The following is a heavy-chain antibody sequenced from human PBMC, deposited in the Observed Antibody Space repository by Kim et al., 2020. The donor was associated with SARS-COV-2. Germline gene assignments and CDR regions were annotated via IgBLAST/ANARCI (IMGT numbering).Heavy chain of an antibody. J-gene: IGHJ6*02. V-gene: IGHV1-18*01. Sequence: ASVKVSCKTSGYTFTSFGITWVRQAPGEGLERVGWISGYNGDTNYARKYQGRVTMTTDTSTSTAYMELRSLRSDDTAVYYCARSPMTELRAFFYGIDVWG. D-gene: IGHD1-26*01. CDR1: GYTFTSFG. CDR2: ISGYNGDT. CDR3: ARSPMTELRAFFYGIDV.